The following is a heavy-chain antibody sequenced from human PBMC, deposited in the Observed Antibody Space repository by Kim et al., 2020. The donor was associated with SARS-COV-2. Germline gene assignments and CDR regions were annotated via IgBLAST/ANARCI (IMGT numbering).Heavy chain of an antibody. CDR1: GGSISSSSYY. D-gene: IGHD6-19*01. Sequence: SETLSLTCTVSGGSISSSSYYWGWIRQPPGKGLEWIGSIYYSGSTYYNPSLKSRVTISVDTSKNQFSLKLSSVTAADTAVYYCARHWSPVSGYSSGWVDGSGAEFDYWGQGTLVTVSS. J-gene: IGHJ4*02. V-gene: IGHV4-39*01. CDR2: IYYSGST. CDR3: ARHWSPVSGYSSGWVDGSGAEFDY.